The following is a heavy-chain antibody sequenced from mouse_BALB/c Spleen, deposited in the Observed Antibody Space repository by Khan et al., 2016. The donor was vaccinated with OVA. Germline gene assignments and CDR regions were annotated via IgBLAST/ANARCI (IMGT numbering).Heavy chain of an antibody. J-gene: IGHJ2*01. CDR3: GRLGTITTVVATDFDY. Sequence: EVELVESGPGLVKPSQSLSLTCTVTGYSITSDYAWNWIRQFPGNKLEWMGYIKYSGSTSYNPSLKSRISITRDTSKNQFFLQLNSVTTEDTATYYCGRLGTITTVVATDFDYWGQGTTLTVSS. CDR1: GYSITSDYA. CDR2: IKYSGST. D-gene: IGHD1-1*01. V-gene: IGHV3-2*02.